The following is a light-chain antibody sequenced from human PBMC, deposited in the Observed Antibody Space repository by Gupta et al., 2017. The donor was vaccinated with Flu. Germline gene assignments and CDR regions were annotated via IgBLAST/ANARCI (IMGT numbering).Light chain of an antibody. Sequence: ALTPPPSASGSPGPSVTISCTGTSSDVGGDNYVAWYQQHPGKAPKLMIYEVSKRPSGVPYRLSGSKSGNTAALTVSGLQAEEEADYYCSSYAGSNNFGVVFGGGTKLTVL. CDR3: SSYAGSNNFGVV. V-gene: IGLV2-8*01. CDR1: SSDVGGDNY. J-gene: IGLJ2*01. CDR2: EVS.